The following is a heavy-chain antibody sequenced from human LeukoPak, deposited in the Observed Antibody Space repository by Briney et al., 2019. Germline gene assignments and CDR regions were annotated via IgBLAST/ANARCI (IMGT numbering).Heavy chain of an antibody. V-gene: IGHV3-23*01. CDR3: AKDLTMVYYYYGMDV. J-gene: IGHJ6*02. CDR1: GFTFSSYA. D-gene: IGHD4/OR15-4a*01. Sequence: GGSLRLSCAASGFTFSSYAMSWVRQAPGKGLEWVSAISGSGGSKYYADSVKGRLTISRDNSKNTLYLQMNSLRAEDTAVYYCAKDLTMVYYYYGMDVWGQGTTVTVSS. CDR2: ISGSGGSK.